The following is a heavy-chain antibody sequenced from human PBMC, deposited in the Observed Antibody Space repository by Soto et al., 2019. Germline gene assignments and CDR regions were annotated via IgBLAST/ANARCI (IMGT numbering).Heavy chain of an antibody. D-gene: IGHD3-3*01. J-gene: IGHJ5*02. V-gene: IGHV3-23*01. CDR1: GFTFSNFA. CDR2: IDGSGLST. CDR3: AKDGSPRITIFGVVYNWFDL. Sequence: GGSLRLSCAASGFTFSNFAMSWVRQAPGKGLEWVSAIDGSGLSTYYADSVKGRFTISRDNSKNTVYLQVNSLRAEDTAMYYCAKDGSPRITIFGVVYNWFDLWGQGTLVTVSS.